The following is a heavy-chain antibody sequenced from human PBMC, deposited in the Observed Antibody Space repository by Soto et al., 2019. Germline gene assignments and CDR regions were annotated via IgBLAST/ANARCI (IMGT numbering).Heavy chain of an antibody. CDR2: IWYDGSNK. Sequence: QVQLVESGGGVVQPGRSLRLSCAASGFTFSSYGMHWVRQAPGKGLEWVAVIWYDGSNKYYADSVKGRFTISRDNSKNTLYLQMNSLRAEDTAVYYCARDTSRKYSSTAGDAFDIWGQGTMVTVSS. CDR3: ARDTSRKYSSTAGDAFDI. CDR1: GFTFSSYG. V-gene: IGHV3-33*01. J-gene: IGHJ3*02. D-gene: IGHD6-13*01.